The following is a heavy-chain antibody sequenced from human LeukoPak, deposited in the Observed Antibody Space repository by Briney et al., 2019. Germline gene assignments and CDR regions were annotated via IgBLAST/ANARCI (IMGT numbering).Heavy chain of an antibody. D-gene: IGHD6-19*01. Sequence: SETPSLTCTVSGGSISSYYWSWIRQPPGKGLEWIGYIYYIGSTNYNPSLKSRVTISVDTSKNQFSLKLSSVTAADTAVYYCASLIYSSGWNWFDPWGQGTLVTVSS. CDR1: GGSISSYY. CDR3: ASLIYSSGWNWFDP. CDR2: IYYIGST. J-gene: IGHJ5*02. V-gene: IGHV4-59*01.